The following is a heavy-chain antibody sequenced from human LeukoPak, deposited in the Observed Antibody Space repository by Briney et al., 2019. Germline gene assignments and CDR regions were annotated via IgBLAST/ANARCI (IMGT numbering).Heavy chain of an antibody. CDR1: GYTFTSYD. CDR2: MNPNSGNT. J-gene: IGHJ4*02. Sequence: GASVKVSCKASGYTFTSYDINWVRQATGQGLEWMGWMNPNSGNTGYAQKFQGRVTITRNTSINTAYMELSSLRSEDTAVYYCARDYWSPLAVPGEFDYWGQGTLVTVSS. D-gene: IGHD6-19*01. V-gene: IGHV1-8*03. CDR3: ARDYWSPLAVPGEFDY.